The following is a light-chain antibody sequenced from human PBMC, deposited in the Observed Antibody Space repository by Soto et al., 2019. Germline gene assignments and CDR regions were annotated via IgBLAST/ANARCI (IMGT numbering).Light chain of an antibody. CDR1: SSDVGGYNY. J-gene: IGLJ1*01. Sequence: QSALTQPRSVSGSPGQSVTISCTGTSSDVGGYNYVSWYQQHPCTAPKLMIYDVSMRPSGVPDRFSGSKSGNTASLTISGLQAEDEADYYCCSYAGSYTLYVFGTGTKLTVL. CDR3: CSYAGSYTLYV. V-gene: IGLV2-11*01. CDR2: DVS.